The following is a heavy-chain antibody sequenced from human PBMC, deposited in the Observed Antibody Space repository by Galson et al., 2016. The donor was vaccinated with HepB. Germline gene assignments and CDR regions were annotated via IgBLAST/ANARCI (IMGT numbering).Heavy chain of an antibody. CDR3: ARVLIYFDAGVYTDAFDI. D-gene: IGHD3/OR15-3a*01. J-gene: IGHJ3*02. CDR2: IKQDGSEE. Sequence: SLRLSCAVSGLTLSSYWMTWVRQAPGKGLEWVAIIKQDGSEEIYADSVRGRFTISGDNAKSLQFLQMNSLRGEDTAVYYCARVLIYFDAGVYTDAFDIWGQGTMVTVSS. V-gene: IGHV3-7*03. CDR1: GLTLSSYW.